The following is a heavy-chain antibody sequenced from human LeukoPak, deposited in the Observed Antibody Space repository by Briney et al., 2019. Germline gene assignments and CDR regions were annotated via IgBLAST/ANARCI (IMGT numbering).Heavy chain of an antibody. Sequence: SETLSLTCTVSGRSISSYYWSWIRQPTGKGLEWIGYIYYSGSTNYNPSLKCRVTIPVDTSKNQFSLKLSSVTAADTAVYYCARAGGGSGNYYALRAFDIWGQGTMVTVSS. CDR3: ARAGGGSGNYYALRAFDI. V-gene: IGHV4-59*01. CDR1: GRSISSYY. CDR2: IYYSGST. D-gene: IGHD1-26*01. J-gene: IGHJ3*02.